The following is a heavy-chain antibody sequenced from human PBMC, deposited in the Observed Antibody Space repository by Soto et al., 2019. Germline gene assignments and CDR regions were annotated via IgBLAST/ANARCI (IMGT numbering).Heavy chain of an antibody. CDR1: GYSFDSYP. CDR3: ARENDPYGFDL. Sequence: QVQLVQSGATQEKPGASVKVSCEAFGYSFDSYPYSWVRQAPGQGLEWMGRIGSGDTKYAQKLPGRVTMTTDTSTNTAYMELSSLRSDDTALCYCARENDPYGFDLWGQGTMVRVSS. V-gene: IGHV1-18*01. J-gene: IGHJ3*01. CDR2: IGSGDT.